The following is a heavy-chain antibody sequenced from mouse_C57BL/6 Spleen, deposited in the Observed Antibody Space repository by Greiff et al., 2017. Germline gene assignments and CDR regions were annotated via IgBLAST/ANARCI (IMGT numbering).Heavy chain of an antibody. CDR2: IYPGDGDT. Sequence: QVQLKESGPELVKPGASVKISCKASGYAFSSSWMNWVKQRPGKGLEWIGRIYPGDGDTNYNGKFKGKATLTADKSSSTAYMQLSSLTSEDSAVYFCARPDDDYDRGYAMDYWGQGTSVTVSS. D-gene: IGHD2-4*01. CDR1: GYAFSSSW. V-gene: IGHV1-82*01. CDR3: ARPDDDYDRGYAMDY. J-gene: IGHJ4*01.